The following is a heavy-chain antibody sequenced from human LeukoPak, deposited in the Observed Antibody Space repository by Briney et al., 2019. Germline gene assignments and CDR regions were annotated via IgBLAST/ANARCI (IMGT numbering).Heavy chain of an antibody. V-gene: IGHV4-30-4*01. CDR3: ARDYSNFIFDY. CDR1: GGSISSGDYY. D-gene: IGHD4-11*01. J-gene: IGHJ4*02. Sequence: SQRLSLTCTVSGGSISSGDYYWSWIREPPGKGLEWIGYIYYSGSTYYHPSLKSRVTISVDTSKNQFSLKLSSVTAADTAVYYCARDYSNFIFDYWGQGTLVSVSS. CDR2: IYYSGST.